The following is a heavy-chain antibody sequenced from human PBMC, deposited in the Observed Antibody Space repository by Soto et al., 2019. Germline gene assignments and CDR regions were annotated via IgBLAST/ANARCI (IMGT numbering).Heavy chain of an antibody. J-gene: IGHJ4*02. D-gene: IGHD6-13*01. CDR1: GYSFTSYG. V-gene: IGHV1-18*04. Sequence: QVQLVQSGAEVKKPGASVKVSCKASGYSFTSYGISWVRQAPGQGLDWMGWITTYNGNTKYAQDLQGRVTMTTDTSTSTAYMELRSLRSDDTAVYYCARAVFSSSWYPNFDYWGQGTLVTVSS. CDR2: ITTYNGNT. CDR3: ARAVFSSSWYPNFDY.